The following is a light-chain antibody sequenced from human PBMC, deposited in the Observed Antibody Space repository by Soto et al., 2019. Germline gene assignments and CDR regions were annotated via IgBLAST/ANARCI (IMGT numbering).Light chain of an antibody. J-gene: IGKJ4*01. CDR2: DTS. Sequence: EIVMTQSPATLSVSPGGRATLSCRASQSIGDTLAWYQHKPGQTPRLLIYDTSTRATGVPTRFSGSRSGAEFTLTINSLQSEDFAVYYCQPYNNWPLTFGGGTKVDIK. V-gene: IGKV3-15*01. CDR1: QSIGDT. CDR3: QPYNNWPLT.